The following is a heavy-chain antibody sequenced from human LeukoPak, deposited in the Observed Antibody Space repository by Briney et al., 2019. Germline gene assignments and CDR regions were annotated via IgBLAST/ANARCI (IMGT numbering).Heavy chain of an antibody. CDR1: GGSISSGDYY. CDR3: ARQKDSGTYPFDY. J-gene: IGHJ4*02. Sequence: PSQTLSLTCTVSGGSISSGDYYWSWIRQPPGKGLEWIGSIYYSGSTNYNPSLKSRVTISVDTSKNQFSLKLSSVTAADTAVYYCARQKDSGTYPFDYWGQGTLVTVSS. CDR2: IYYSGST. D-gene: IGHD1-26*01. V-gene: IGHV4-61*08.